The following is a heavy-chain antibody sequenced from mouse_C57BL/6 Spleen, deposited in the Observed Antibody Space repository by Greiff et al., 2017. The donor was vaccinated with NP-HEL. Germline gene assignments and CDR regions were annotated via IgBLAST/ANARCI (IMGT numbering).Heavy chain of an antibody. CDR2: ISDGGSYT. CDR1: GFTFSSYA. J-gene: IGHJ2*01. Sequence: EVKLVESGGGLVKPGGSLKLSCAASGFTFSSYAMSWVRQTPEKRLEWVATISDGGSYTYYPDNVKGRFTISRDNAKNNLYLQMSHLKSEDTAMYYCAREGDGNYFGYWGKGTTLTVST. V-gene: IGHV5-4*01. D-gene: IGHD2-1*01. CDR3: AREGDGNYFGY.